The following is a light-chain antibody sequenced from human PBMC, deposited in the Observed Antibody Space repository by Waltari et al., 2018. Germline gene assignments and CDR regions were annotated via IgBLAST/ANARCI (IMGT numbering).Light chain of an antibody. J-gene: IGLJ2*01. CDR3: SSYTSTKIL. Sequence: QSALTQPASVSGSPGQSITIPCTGTINDVGTYPYVSWYQQHPGKAPKLIIFAVKNRPSGVSNRFSGSKYANTASLTISGLQAEDEADYYCSSYTSTKILFGGGTKLTVL. CDR2: AVK. V-gene: IGLV2-14*01. CDR1: INDVGTYPY.